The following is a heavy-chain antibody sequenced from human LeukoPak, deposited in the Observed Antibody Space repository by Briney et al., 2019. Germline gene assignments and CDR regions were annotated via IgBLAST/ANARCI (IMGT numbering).Heavy chain of an antibody. V-gene: IGHV1-18*04. D-gene: IGHD3-9*01. CDR2: ISAYNANT. CDR1: GYTFTNYG. J-gene: IGHJ6*04. CDR3: ARTDYDILTGTRMDV. Sequence: ASVKVSCKASGYTFTNYGITWVRQAPGQGLEWMGWISAYNANTNYAQKFQGRVTMTTDTSTSTVYMELRSLRSDDTAIYYCARTDYDILTGTRMDVWGKGTTVTVSS.